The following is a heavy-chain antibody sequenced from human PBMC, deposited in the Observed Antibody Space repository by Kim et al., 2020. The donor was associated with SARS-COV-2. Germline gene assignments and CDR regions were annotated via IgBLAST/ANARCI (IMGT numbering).Heavy chain of an antibody. CDR1: GYTLTELS. Sequence: ASVKVSCKVSGYTLTELSMHWVRQAPGKGLEWMGGFDPEDGETIYAQKFQGRVTMTEDTSTETAYMELSSLRSEDTAVYYCATGRVAGPPAWFDPWGQGTMVTVSS. CDR3: ATGRVAGPPAWFDP. D-gene: IGHD2-15*01. V-gene: IGHV1-24*01. CDR2: FDPEDGET. J-gene: IGHJ5*02.